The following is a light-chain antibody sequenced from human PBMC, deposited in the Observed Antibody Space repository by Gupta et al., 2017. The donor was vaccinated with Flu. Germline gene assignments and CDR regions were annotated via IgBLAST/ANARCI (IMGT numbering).Light chain of an antibody. CDR1: NIGRKS. CDR3: QVWHISSDHLRV. J-gene: IGLJ3*02. CDR2: DDN. Sequence: SYVLTQPPSVSVAPGQTAKIPCGGDNIGRKSVHWYQQKPGQVPVLVVHDDNNRPSGIPERFSGSNSGNTATLTISEVEAGDEADYFCQVWHISSDHLRVFGGGTKLSVL. V-gene: IGLV3-21*02.